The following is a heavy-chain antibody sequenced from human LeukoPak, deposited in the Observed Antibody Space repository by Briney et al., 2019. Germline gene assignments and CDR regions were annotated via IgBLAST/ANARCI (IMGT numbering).Heavy chain of an antibody. D-gene: IGHD3-16*01. CDR3: ARRLSDADAFFDY. Sequence: GESLKISCKGSGYRFNAYWIAWVRQMPGKGLEWMGIIYPDDSDTRYSPSFQGRVTISADKSISTAYLQWSSLEASDTAMYYCARRLSDADAFFDYWGQGTLVTVSS. J-gene: IGHJ4*02. CDR1: GYRFNAYW. V-gene: IGHV5-51*01. CDR2: IYPDDSDT.